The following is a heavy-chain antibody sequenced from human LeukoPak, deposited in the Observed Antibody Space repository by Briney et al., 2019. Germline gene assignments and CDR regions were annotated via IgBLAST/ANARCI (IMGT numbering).Heavy chain of an antibody. V-gene: IGHV1-58*01. CDR1: GFTFTSSA. Sequence: GASVTVSCKASGFTFTSSAVQWVRQARGQRLEWIGWIVVGSGNTNYAQKFQERVTITRDMSTSTAYMELSSLRSEGTAVYYCARGDRYYYYYGMDVWGQGTTVTVSS. CDR2: IVVGSGNT. CDR3: ARGDRYYYYYGMDV. J-gene: IGHJ6*02.